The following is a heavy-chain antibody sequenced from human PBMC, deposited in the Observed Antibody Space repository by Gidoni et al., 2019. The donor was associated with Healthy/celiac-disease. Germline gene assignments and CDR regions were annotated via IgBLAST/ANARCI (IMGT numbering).Heavy chain of an antibody. Sequence: EVQLVESGGGLVQPGGSLRLSCAASGFTLSRYWMSWVSQAPGKGLEWVANIKQDGSEKYYGDTVKGRFTISRDNAKNSLYLQMNSLRAEDTAVYYCARVGSLPSYYYYYGMDVWGQGTTVTVSS. CDR1: GFTLSRYW. D-gene: IGHD3-10*01. V-gene: IGHV3-7*01. CDR3: ARVGSLPSYYYYYGMDV. J-gene: IGHJ6*02. CDR2: IKQDGSEK.